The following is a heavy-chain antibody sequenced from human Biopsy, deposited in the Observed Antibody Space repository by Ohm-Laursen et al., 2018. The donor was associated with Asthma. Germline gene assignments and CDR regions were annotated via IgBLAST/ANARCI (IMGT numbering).Heavy chain of an antibody. CDR1: GGSFSSNY. CDR2: NHHNGYT. Sequence: SETLSLTCAVYGGSFSSNYWSWIRQTPGKGLEWLGDNHHNGYTNYNPFLCSLTTLSVDTSKNQFFLRLTLVTAADTAVYYCARGSSSRLSQWELLVSGGKRAHSYYGMDVWGQGTTVTVSS. CDR3: ARGSSSRLSQWELLVSGGKRAHSYYGMDV. D-gene: IGHD1-26*01. J-gene: IGHJ6*02. V-gene: IGHV4-34*01.